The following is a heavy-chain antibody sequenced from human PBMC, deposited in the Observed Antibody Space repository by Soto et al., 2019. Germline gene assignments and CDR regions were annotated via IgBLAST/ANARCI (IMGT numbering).Heavy chain of an antibody. CDR3: TRQSQDARRYYDY. CDR2: VRSKANSYAT. CDR1: GFTFSGSA. D-gene: IGHD3-22*01. J-gene: IGHJ4*02. Sequence: EVQLVESGGGLVQPGGSLKLSCAASGFTFSGSAMHWVRQASGKGLEWVGRVRSKANSYATAYAASVKGRFTISRDDSKNTAYLQMNSLKTEDTAVYYCTRQSQDARRYYDYWGQGTLVTVSS. V-gene: IGHV3-73*02.